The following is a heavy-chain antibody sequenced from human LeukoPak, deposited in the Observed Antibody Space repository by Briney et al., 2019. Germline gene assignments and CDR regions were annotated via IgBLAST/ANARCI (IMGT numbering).Heavy chain of an antibody. V-gene: IGHV3-23*01. CDR2: ISGSGRST. D-gene: IGHD3-10*01. Sequence: GGSLRLSRAASGFTFRSYAMSWVRQAPGKGLEWVSGISGSGRSTNYADPVKGRFIISRDNSQNTLYLQMNSLRAEDTAVYYCVKLGFGELFDLTWFDPWGQGTLVTVSS. J-gene: IGHJ5*02. CDR3: VKLGFGELFDLTWFDP. CDR1: GFTFRSYA.